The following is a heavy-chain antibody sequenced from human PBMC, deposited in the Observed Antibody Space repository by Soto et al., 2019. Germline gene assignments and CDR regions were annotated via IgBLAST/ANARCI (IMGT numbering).Heavy chain of an antibody. CDR2: INAGNGNT. D-gene: IGHD2-21*02. CDR1: GYTFTSYA. J-gene: IGHJ4*02. Sequence: ASAKVSCKASGYTFTSYAMHWVRQAPGQRLEWMGWINAGNGNTKYSQKFQGRVTITRDTSASTAYMELSSLRSEDTAVYYCARSIVVVTAADYWGQGTLVTVSS. V-gene: IGHV1-3*01. CDR3: ARSIVVVTAADY.